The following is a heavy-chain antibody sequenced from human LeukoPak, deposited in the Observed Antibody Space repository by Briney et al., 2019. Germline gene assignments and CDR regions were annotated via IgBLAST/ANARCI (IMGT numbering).Heavy chain of an antibody. CDR1: GGSISSGGYY. Sequence: SQTLSLTCTVSGGSISSGGYYWSWIRQPPGKGLEWIGYIYYSGSTNYNPSLKSRVTISVDTSKNQFSLKLSSVTAADTAVYYCARQSIAAAGGFDYWGQGTLVTVSS. V-gene: IGHV4-61*08. D-gene: IGHD6-13*01. J-gene: IGHJ4*02. CDR3: ARQSIAAAGGFDY. CDR2: IYYSGST.